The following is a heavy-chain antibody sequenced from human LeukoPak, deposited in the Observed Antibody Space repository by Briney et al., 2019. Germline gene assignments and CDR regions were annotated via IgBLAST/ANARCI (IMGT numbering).Heavy chain of an antibody. CDR1: GFTFSRSW. CDR2: INEDGSEI. J-gene: IGHJ4*02. CDR3: AKRGIAVADY. Sequence: GGSLRLSCAASGFTFSRSWMTWVRQAPGKGLEWVASINEDGSEIHYVDSVKGRFTISRDNSKNTLYLQMNSLRAEDTAVYYCAKRGIAVADYWGQGTLVTVSS. V-gene: IGHV3-7*01. D-gene: IGHD6-19*01.